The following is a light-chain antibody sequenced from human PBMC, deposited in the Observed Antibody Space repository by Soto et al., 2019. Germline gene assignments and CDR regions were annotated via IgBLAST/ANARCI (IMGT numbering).Light chain of an antibody. CDR1: RSVSDNY. V-gene: IGKV3-20*01. CDR3: QQYYASSPLT. J-gene: IGKJ4*01. CDR2: GAS. Sequence: EVVLTQSPGTLSLSPGDRATLSCRASRSVSDNYLAWYQQKPCRAPRLLIFGASIRATGIPDRLIGSASGTDFTLTITGLEPDDFAVYYCQQYYASSPLTFGGGTRVDMK.